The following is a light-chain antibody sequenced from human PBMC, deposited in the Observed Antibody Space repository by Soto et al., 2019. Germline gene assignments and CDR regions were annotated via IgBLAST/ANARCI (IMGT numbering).Light chain of an antibody. CDR2: DVT. Sequence: QSALTQPASVSGPPGQSITISCTGTSSDVGAYNYVSWYQHHPGKAPRLVIYDVTNRPSGISDRFSGSKSGNAASLTISGLLAEDEADYYCTSYTSTTTYVFGTAKKVTV. J-gene: IGLJ1*01. CDR3: TSYTSTTTYV. V-gene: IGLV2-14*01. CDR1: SSDVGAYNY.